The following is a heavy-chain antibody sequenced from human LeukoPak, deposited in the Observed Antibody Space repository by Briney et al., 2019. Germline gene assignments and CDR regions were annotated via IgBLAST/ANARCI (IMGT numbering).Heavy chain of an antibody. CDR2: IYTSGST. CDR3: ARVRLAPRAFDI. CDR1: GGSISSYY. J-gene: IGHJ3*02. Sequence: PSETLSLTCTVSGGSISSYYWSWIRQPAGKGLEWIGRIYTSGSTNYNPSLKSRVTISVDTSKNQFSLKPSSVTAADTAVYYCARVRLAPRAFDIWGQGTMVTVSS. V-gene: IGHV4-4*07.